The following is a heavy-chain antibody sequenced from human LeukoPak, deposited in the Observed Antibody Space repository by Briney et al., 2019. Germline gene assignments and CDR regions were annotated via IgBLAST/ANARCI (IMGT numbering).Heavy chain of an antibody. CDR2: ISCSGSHK. Sequence: PGGSLRLSCAASGFTFSDYYMSWIRQAPGKGLAWVSYISCSGSHKNYADSVKGRFTISRDNAKNTLYLQMNSLRAEDTAVYYCARDGYNYYFDYWGQGTLVTVSS. J-gene: IGHJ4*02. V-gene: IGHV3-11*05. CDR3: ARDGYNYYFDY. CDR1: GFTFSDYY. D-gene: IGHD5-24*01.